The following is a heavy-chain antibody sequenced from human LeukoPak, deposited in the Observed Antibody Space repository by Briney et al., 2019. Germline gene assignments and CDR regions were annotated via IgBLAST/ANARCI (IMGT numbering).Heavy chain of an antibody. V-gene: IGHV4-34*01. CDR1: GGSFSGYY. J-gene: IGHJ5*02. D-gene: IGHD6-13*01. CDR3: ARRGIAAAGWFDP. Sequence: SETLSLTCAVYGGSFSGYYWSWIRQPPRKGLEWIGEINHSGSTNYNPSLKSRVTISVDTSKNQFSLKLSSVTAADTAVYYCARRGIAAAGWFDPWGQGTLVTVSS. CDR2: INHSGST.